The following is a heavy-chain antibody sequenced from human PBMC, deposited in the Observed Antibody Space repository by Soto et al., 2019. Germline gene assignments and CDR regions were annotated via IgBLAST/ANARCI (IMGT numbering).Heavy chain of an antibody. CDR2: ITGNGVTT. V-gene: IGHV3-23*01. Sequence: EVQLLESGGGLEQPGGSLRLSCAASGLSIRNYAMSWVRQAPGKGLEWLSAITGNGVTTYYADSVMGRFTISTDNSKNTVFLPMNSLRAEDTAVYSCAHTYWTFDIWGQGKMVTVSS. D-gene: IGHD2-15*01. CDR3: AHTYWTFDI. CDR1: GLSIRNYA. J-gene: IGHJ3*02.